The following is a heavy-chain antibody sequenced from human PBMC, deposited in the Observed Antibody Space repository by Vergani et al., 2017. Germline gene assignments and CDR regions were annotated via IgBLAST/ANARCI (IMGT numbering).Heavy chain of an antibody. V-gene: IGHV3-9*01. CDR1: GFTFDDYA. CDR3: AKGDFDSSSWYGNYYYYYYYMDV. D-gene: IGHD6-13*01. CDR2: ISWNSGSI. Sequence: EVQLLESGGGLVQPGGSLRLSCAASGFTFDDYAMHWVRQAPGKGLEWVSGISWNSGSIGYADSVKGRFTISRDNAKNTLYLQMNSLRAEDTAVYYCAKGDFDSSSWYGNYYYYYYYMDVWGKGTTVTVSS. J-gene: IGHJ6*03.